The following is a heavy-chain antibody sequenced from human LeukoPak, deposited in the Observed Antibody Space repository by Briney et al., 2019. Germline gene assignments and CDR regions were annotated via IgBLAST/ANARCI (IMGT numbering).Heavy chain of an antibody. Sequence: GASVKVSCKASGYTFTGYYMHGVRQAPGQGLEWMGWINPNSGGTNYAQKFQGRVTMTRDTSISTAYMELSRLRSDDTAVYYCARDLTKVVASAFDIWGQGTMVTVSS. V-gene: IGHV1-2*02. J-gene: IGHJ3*02. D-gene: IGHD2-15*01. CDR2: INPNSGGT. CDR3: ARDLTKVVASAFDI. CDR1: GYTFTGYY.